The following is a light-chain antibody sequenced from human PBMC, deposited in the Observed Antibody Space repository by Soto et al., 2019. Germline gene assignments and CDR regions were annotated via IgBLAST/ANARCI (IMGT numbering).Light chain of an antibody. CDR3: QQYNNWPQT. V-gene: IGKV3-15*01. J-gene: IGKJ1*01. Sequence: ETIMTQSPDTLSVSLVEIAGVSCMASQSLRSSLAWYQQKPGQAPRLLIYDASTRATGIPARFSGSGSGTDFTLTISGLQSEDFAVYYCQQYNNWPQTFGQGTKVDIK. CDR2: DAS. CDR1: QSLRSS.